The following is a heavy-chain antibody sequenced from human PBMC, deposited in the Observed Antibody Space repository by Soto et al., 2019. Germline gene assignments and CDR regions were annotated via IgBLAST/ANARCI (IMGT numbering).Heavy chain of an antibody. D-gene: IGHD5-12*01. Sequence: SETLSLTCTVSGGSISSGGYYWSWIRQHPGKGLEWIGYIYYTGSTNYNSSLKSRVTISIDTSKNQFSLKLSSVTAADTAVYYCAREVGYNLNYFDSWGQGTLVTVSS. J-gene: IGHJ4*02. CDR1: GGSISSGGYY. V-gene: IGHV4-61*08. CDR2: IYYTGST. CDR3: AREVGYNLNYFDS.